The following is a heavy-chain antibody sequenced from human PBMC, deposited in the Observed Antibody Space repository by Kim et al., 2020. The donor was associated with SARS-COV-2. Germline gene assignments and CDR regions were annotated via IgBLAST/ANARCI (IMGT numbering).Heavy chain of an antibody. CDR3: ARRGGSSYYYYGMDV. V-gene: IGHV4-59*08. J-gene: IGHJ6*02. D-gene: IGHD3-16*01. Sequence: PSLMGRVTISVDTSKIQFSLKLSSVTAADTAVYYCARRGGSSYYYYGMDVWGQGTTVTVSS.